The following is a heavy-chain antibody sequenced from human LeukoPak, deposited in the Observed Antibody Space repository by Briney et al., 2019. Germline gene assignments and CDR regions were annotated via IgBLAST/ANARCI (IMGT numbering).Heavy chain of an antibody. Sequence: TGGSLRLSCAASGFTFTNAWMYWVRQAPGKGLEWVGRIKSKTDGGTSDYAAPVTGRFTISRDDSKSTLYLEMNSLKTEDTGVYYCSTLWYGAWGQGTLVTVSS. V-gene: IGHV3-15*01. CDR3: STLWYGA. CDR2: IKSKTDGGTS. CDR1: GFTFTNAW. D-gene: IGHD3-10*01. J-gene: IGHJ5*02.